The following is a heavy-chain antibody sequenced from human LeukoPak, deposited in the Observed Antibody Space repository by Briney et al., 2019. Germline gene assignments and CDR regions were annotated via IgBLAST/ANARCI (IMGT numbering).Heavy chain of an antibody. V-gene: IGHV3-33*06. Sequence: PGGSLRLSCAASGFTFSSYGMHWVRQAPGKGLEWVAVIWYDGSNKYYADSVKGRFTISRDNSKNTLYLQMNSLRAEDTAVYYCAKGSSSWDYFDYWGQGTLVTVSS. CDR1: GFTFSSYG. CDR2: IWYDGSNK. J-gene: IGHJ4*02. D-gene: IGHD6-13*01. CDR3: AKGSSSWDYFDY.